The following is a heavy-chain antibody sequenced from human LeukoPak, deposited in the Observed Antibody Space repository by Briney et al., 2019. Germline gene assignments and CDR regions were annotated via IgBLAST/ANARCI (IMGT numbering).Heavy chain of an antibody. V-gene: IGHV1-69*05. Sequence: SVKVSCKASGGTFSSYAISWVRQAPGQGLEWMGRIIPIFGTANYAQKFQGRVAITTDESTSTAYMELSSLRSEDTAVYYCARERAVGWELIDYWGQGTLVTVSS. CDR2: IIPIFGTA. J-gene: IGHJ4*02. CDR3: ARERAVGWELIDY. D-gene: IGHD6-19*01. CDR1: GGTFSSYA.